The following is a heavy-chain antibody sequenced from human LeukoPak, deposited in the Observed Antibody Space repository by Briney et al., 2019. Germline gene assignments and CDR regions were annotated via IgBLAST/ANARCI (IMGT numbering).Heavy chain of an antibody. CDR3: ARGPPESSNSDY. D-gene: IGHD6-13*01. CDR1: GYTFTSYD. J-gene: IGHJ4*02. V-gene: IGHV1-8*01. CDR2: MNPNSANT. Sequence: ASVTVSCKASGYTFTSYDINWVRQAPGPGLEWMGWMNPNSANTGYAQKFQGRVTMTRNTSISTAYMELSSLRSEDTAVYYCARGPPESSNSDYWGQGTLVSVSS.